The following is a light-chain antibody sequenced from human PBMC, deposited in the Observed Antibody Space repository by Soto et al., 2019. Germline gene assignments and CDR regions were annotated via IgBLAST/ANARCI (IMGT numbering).Light chain of an antibody. Sequence: DIQMTQSPATLSASFGDRVTIGFRASQSISGWLAWYQQKPGKAPKLLIYNASILESGVPSRFGGSGSATEFTLTISSLQPEDFASYYCQQYETFPLTFGGGTKVDIK. V-gene: IGKV1-5*03. J-gene: IGKJ4*01. CDR1: QSISGW. CDR2: NAS. CDR3: QQYETFPLT.